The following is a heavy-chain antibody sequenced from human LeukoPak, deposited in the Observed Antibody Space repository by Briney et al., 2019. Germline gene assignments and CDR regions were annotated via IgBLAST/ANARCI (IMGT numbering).Heavy chain of an antibody. Sequence: GASVTVSCKTSGYTFTNYLIHWVRQAPGLGHEWMGIINPRRGSTRYARKFQDRVVVTRDTSTSTVYMELSSLRSDDTAVYYCTREGAAEAKNFDYWGQGTLVTVSS. D-gene: IGHD6-13*01. CDR1: GYTFTNYL. V-gene: IGHV1-46*01. J-gene: IGHJ4*02. CDR2: INPRRGST. CDR3: TREGAAEAKNFDY.